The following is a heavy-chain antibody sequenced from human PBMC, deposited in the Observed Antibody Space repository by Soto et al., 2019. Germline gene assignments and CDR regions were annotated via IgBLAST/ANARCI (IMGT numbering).Heavy chain of an antibody. D-gene: IGHD3-22*01. V-gene: IGHV3-30*18. Sequence: GGSLRLSCAASGFTFSSYGMHWVRQAPGKGLEWVAVISYDGSNKYYADSVKGRFTISRDNSKNTLYLQMNSLRAEDTAVYYCAKDRLSDYYDSSGYSLNDYWGQGTLVTVSS. CDR3: AKDRLSDYYDSSGYSLNDY. CDR2: ISYDGSNK. CDR1: GFTFSSYG. J-gene: IGHJ4*02.